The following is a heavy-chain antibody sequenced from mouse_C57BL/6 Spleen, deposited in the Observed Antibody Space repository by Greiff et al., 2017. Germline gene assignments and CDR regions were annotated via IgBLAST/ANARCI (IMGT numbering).Heavy chain of an antibody. D-gene: IGHD4-1*01. V-gene: IGHV1-15*01. CDR2: IDPETGGT. J-gene: IGHJ3*01. CDR3: TRWDAGTWFAY. CDR1: GYTFTDYE. Sequence: VQLQQSGAELVRPGASVTLSCKASGYTFTDYEMHWVKQTPVHGLEWIGAIDPETGGTAYNQKFKGKAILTADKSSSTAYMELRSLTSEDSAVYYCTRWDAGTWFAYWGQGTLVTVSA.